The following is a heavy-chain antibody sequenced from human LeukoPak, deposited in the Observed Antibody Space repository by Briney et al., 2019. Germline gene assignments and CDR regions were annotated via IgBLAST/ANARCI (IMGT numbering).Heavy chain of an antibody. D-gene: IGHD3-10*01. Sequence: GGSLRLSCVASGFTFSSHEVNWVRQAPGKGLEWISCISSSGTTTKYADSVKSRFTIFRDNAKNSLYLQMNSLRAEDTAVYYCARDLSASYSYYYYGLDVWGQGTTVTVSS. CDR2: ISSSGTTT. CDR1: GFTFSSHE. CDR3: ARDLSASYSYYYYGLDV. J-gene: IGHJ6*02. V-gene: IGHV3-48*03.